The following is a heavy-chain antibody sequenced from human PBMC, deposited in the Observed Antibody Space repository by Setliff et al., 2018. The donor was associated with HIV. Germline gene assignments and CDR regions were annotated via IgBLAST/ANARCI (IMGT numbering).Heavy chain of an antibody. Sequence: SETLSLTCSVSGGAISGSGYYWSWIRQPPGKALEWIGYIYYSGSVYYNPSLKSRLTISVDTSKNQFSVKLNSVTAADTAVYYCARSRAAGFDYWGQGTLVTVPQ. V-gene: IGHV4-31*03. J-gene: IGHJ4*02. CDR2: IYYSGSV. CDR3: ARSRAAGFDY. CDR1: GGAISGSGYY. D-gene: IGHD6-13*01.